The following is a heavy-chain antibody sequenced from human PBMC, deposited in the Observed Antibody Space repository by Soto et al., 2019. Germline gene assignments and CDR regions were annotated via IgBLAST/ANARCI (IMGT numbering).Heavy chain of an antibody. Sequence: QVQLVESGGGVVQPGRSLRLSCAASGFTFSSYGMHWVRQAPGKGLEWVAVISYDGSNKYYADSVKGRFTISRDNSKNTLYLQMNSLRAEDTAVYYCAKDSYRFEVAATFFQHWGQGTLSPSPQ. D-gene: IGHD2-15*01. CDR1: GFTFSSYG. CDR3: AKDSYRFEVAATFFQH. CDR2: ISYDGSNK. V-gene: IGHV3-30*18. J-gene: IGHJ1*01.